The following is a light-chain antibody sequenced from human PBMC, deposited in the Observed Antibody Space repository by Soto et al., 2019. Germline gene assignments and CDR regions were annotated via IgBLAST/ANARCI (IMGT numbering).Light chain of an antibody. CDR2: FDS. J-gene: IGLJ2*01. CDR3: QVWDSSSDHVV. Sequence: SYELTQPPSVSVAPGKTARITCGGNNIGSKSGHWYQQKPGQAPVLVIYFDSDRPSGIPERLSGSNSGNTATLTISRVEAGDEADDYCQVWDSSSDHVVFGGGTKVTVL. V-gene: IGLV3-21*04. CDR1: NIGSKS.